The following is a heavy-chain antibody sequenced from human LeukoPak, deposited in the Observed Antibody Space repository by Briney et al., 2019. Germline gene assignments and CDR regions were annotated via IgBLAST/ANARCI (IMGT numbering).Heavy chain of an antibody. J-gene: IGHJ5*02. CDR1: GYSISSGYY. CDR3: ARHTYYYDSSGYENWFDP. CDR2: IYHSGST. D-gene: IGHD3-22*01. Sequence: SETLSLTCTVSGYSISSGYYWGWIRQPPGKGLEWIGSIYHSGSTYYNPSLKSRVTISVDTSKNQFSLKLSSVTAADTAVYYCARHTYYYDSSGYENWFDPWGQGTLVTVSS. V-gene: IGHV4-38-2*02.